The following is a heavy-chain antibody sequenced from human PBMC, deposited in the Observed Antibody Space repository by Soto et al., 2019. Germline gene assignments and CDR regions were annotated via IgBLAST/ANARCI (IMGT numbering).Heavy chain of an antibody. CDR2: INPNNGNT. CDR3: ARDWGLWVAVAGPWFDY. CDR1: GYTFTGYY. V-gene: IGHV1-2*02. J-gene: IGHJ4*02. Sequence: ASVKVSCKASGYTFTGYYMHWVRRAPGQRLEWMGWINPNNGNTNYSQKFQGRVTMTWDTSASTAYMELSSLRSEDTAVYYCARDWGLWVAVAGPWFDYWGQGTLVTVSS. D-gene: IGHD6-19*01.